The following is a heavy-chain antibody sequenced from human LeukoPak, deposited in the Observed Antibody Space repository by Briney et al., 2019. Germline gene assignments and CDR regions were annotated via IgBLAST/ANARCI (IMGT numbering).Heavy chain of an antibody. D-gene: IGHD3-3*01. CDR2: ISGSGGST. J-gene: IGHJ4*02. CDR3: AAGEYYDFWSGKNPLDY. Sequence: GGSLRLSCAASGFTFSSYAMSWVRQAPGKGLEWVSAISGSGGSTYYADSVRGRFTISRDNSKNTLYLQMNSLRAEDTAVYYCAAGEYYDFWSGKNPLDYWGQGTLVTVSS. V-gene: IGHV3-23*01. CDR1: GFTFSSYA.